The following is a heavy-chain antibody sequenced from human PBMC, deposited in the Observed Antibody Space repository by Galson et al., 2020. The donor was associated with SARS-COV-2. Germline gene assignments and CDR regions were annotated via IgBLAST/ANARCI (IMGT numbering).Heavy chain of an antibody. CDR3: ARALNCSSTSCYPPYYYYYMDV. Sequence: SVKVSCKASGGTFSSYAISWVRQAPGQGLEWMGGIIPILGIANYAQKFQGRVTITADKSTSTAYMELSSLRSEDTAVYYCARALNCSSTSCYPPYYYYYMDVWGKGTTVTVSS. J-gene: IGHJ6*03. CDR1: GGTFSSYA. CDR2: IIPILGIA. V-gene: IGHV1-69*10. D-gene: IGHD2-2*01.